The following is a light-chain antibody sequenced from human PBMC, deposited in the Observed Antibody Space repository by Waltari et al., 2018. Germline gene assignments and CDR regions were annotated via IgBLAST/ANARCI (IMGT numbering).Light chain of an antibody. V-gene: IGKV3-11*01. CDR2: DAS. CDR3: QQRSSWPSIT. CDR1: QSVSSY. J-gene: IGKJ5*01. Sequence: EIVLTQFPATLSLSPGERATLSCRASQSVSSYLAWYQQKPSQAPRLLIYDASNRATGIPARFSGSGSGTDFTLTISSLEPEDFAVYYCQQRSSWPSITFGQGTRLEIK.